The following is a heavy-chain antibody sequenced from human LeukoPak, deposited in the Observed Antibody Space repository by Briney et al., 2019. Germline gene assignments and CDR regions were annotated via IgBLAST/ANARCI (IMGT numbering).Heavy chain of an antibody. D-gene: IGHD3-3*01. V-gene: IGHV1-69*13. CDR3: ASGRPYDFWSGSPFDP. J-gene: IGHJ5*02. CDR1: GGTFSSYA. Sequence: SVKVSCKASGGTFSSYAISWVRQAPGQGLEWVGGIIPIFGTANYAQKFQGRVTITADESTSTAYMELSSLRSEDTAVYYCASGRPYDFWSGSPFDPWGQGTLVTVSS. CDR2: IIPIFGTA.